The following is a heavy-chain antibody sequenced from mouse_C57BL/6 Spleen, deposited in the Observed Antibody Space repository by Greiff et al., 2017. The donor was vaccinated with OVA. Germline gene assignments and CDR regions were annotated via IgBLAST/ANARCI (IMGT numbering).Heavy chain of an antibody. D-gene: IGHD2-2*01. Sequence: QVQLQQPGAELVMPGASVKLSCKASGYTFTSYWMHWVKQRPGQGLEWIGEIDTSDSYTNYNQKFKGKSTLTVDKSSGTAYMQLSSLTSEDSAVYYCARRGLYGDDGVDYWGQGTTLTVSS. CDR2: IDTSDSYT. CDR3: ARRGLYGDDGVDY. J-gene: IGHJ2*01. V-gene: IGHV1-69*01. CDR1: GYTFTSYW.